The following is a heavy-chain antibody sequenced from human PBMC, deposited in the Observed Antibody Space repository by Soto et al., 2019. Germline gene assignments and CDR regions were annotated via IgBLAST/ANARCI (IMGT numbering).Heavy chain of an antibody. CDR2: IKQDGSEK. D-gene: IGHD3-3*01. CDR3: ATHYDFWSGYPDAFDI. CDR1: GFTFSSYW. Sequence: PGGSLRLSCAASGFTFSSYWMSWVRQAPGKGLEWVANIKQDGSEKYYVDSVKGRFTISRDNAKNSLYLQMNSLRAEDTAVYYCATHYDFWSGYPDAFDIWGQGTMVTVSS. V-gene: IGHV3-7*01. J-gene: IGHJ3*02.